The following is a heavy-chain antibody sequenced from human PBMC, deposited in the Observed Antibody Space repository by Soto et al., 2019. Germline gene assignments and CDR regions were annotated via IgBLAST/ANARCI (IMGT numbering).Heavy chain of an antibody. Sequence: QVQLQESGPGLVKPSETLSLTCTVSGGSISSYYWSWIRHPAGKGLEWIGRIYTSGSTNYNPSLKSRVTMSVDTSKHQFSLKLSSVTAADTAVYYCAVDCSSTSCYRGLGAFDIWGQGTMVTVSS. D-gene: IGHD2-2*01. V-gene: IGHV4-4*07. CDR1: GGSISSYY. CDR2: IYTSGST. J-gene: IGHJ3*02. CDR3: AVDCSSTSCYRGLGAFDI.